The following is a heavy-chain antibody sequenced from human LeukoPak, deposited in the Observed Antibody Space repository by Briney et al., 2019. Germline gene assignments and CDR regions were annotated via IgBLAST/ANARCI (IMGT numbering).Heavy chain of an antibody. J-gene: IGHJ4*02. CDR3: AREGVGNSPYYIDF. Sequence: GGSLRLSCAASGFTLSNYGMHWVRQAPGKGLEWLAVISHDGNFKYYADSVKGRFTISKDDSWNTLYLQMDSLRAEDTATYYCAREGVGNSPYYIDFWGQGTLVTVSS. D-gene: IGHD4-23*01. CDR1: GFTLSNYG. V-gene: IGHV3-33*01. CDR2: ISHDGNFK.